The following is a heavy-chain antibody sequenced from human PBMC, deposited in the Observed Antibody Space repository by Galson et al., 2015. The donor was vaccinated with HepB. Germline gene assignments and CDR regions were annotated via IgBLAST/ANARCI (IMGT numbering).Heavy chain of an antibody. V-gene: IGHV3-23*01. CDR3: AKGRYDYVWGSYRSDAFDI. CDR1: GFTFSSYA. Sequence: SLRLSCAASGFTFSSYAMSWVRQAPGKGLEWVSAISGSGGSTYYADSVKGRFTISRDNSKNTLYLQMNSLRAEDTAVYYCAKGRYDYVWGSYRSDAFDIWGQGTMVTVSS. J-gene: IGHJ3*02. D-gene: IGHD3-16*02. CDR2: ISGSGGST.